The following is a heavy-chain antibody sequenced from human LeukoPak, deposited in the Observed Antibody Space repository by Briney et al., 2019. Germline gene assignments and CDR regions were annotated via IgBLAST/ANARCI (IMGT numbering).Heavy chain of an antibody. D-gene: IGHD3-22*01. V-gene: IGHV4-38-2*02. Sequence: SETLSLTCTVSGYSISGGYYWGWIRQPPGKGLEWIGSIYHSGSTYYNPSLKSRVTISVDTSKNQFSLKLSSVTAADTAVYYCARDMSRLMIVVVITTGDAFDIWGQGTMVTVSS. CDR1: GYSISGGYY. CDR2: IYHSGST. J-gene: IGHJ3*02. CDR3: ARDMSRLMIVVVITTGDAFDI.